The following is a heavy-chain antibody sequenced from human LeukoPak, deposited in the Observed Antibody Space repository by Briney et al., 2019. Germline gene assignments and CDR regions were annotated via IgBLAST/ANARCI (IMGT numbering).Heavy chain of an antibody. CDR1: GGSIRSYY. Sequence: SETLSLTCTVSGGSIRSYYWSWLRQPPGKGLEWIGFIYASGTINYNSSLKSRVTISADTSKNQLSLKLTSVTAADTAVYYCARSGAATILNFFDYWGHGTLVTVSS. CDR2: IYASGTI. CDR3: ARSGAATILNFFDY. J-gene: IGHJ4*01. V-gene: IGHV4-4*09. D-gene: IGHD6-25*01.